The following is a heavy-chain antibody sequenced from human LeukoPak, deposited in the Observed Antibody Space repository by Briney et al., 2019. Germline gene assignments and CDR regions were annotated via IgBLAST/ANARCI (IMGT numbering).Heavy chain of an antibody. CDR3: ARAVVVVATTWGASDRWDAFDI. CDR1: VFTVSKNY. D-gene: IGHD2-15*01. J-gene: IGHJ3*02. Sequence: GVSLRLSCTASVFTVSKNYMSCVREARGRGVEGVSVMYWWCRTYYADSVKGRLPSSRDNSKNHLHLQLNRLRAEDTDVYYCARAVVVVATTWGASDRWDAFDIWGQGTMVTVSS. V-gene: IGHV3-66*01. CDR2: MYWWCRT.